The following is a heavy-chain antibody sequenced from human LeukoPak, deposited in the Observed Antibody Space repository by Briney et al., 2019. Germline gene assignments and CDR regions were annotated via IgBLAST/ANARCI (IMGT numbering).Heavy chain of an antibody. V-gene: IGHV4-34*01. CDR2: INHSGST. CDR3: ARGYSNYGFDP. Sequence: GSLRLSCAASGFTFSTYSMNWIRQPPGKGLEWIGEINHSGSTNYNPSLKSRVTISVDTSKNQFSLKLSSVAAADTAVYYCARGYSNYGFDPWGQGTLVTVSS. J-gene: IGHJ5*02. D-gene: IGHD4-11*01. CDR1: GFTFSTYS.